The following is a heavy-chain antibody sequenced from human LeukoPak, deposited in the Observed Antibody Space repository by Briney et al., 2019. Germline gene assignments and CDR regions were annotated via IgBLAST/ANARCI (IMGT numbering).Heavy chain of an antibody. Sequence: ASGPTLVKPTQTLPLTCTFTGFSVTTNGVGVGWIRQPPGKALEWLAIMFWDGDKRYNASLRSRLTLTSDTSKNQVVLTMTNMDPVDTATYFCAHSLRRPGCRGGNCYYFDYWGQGILVAVST. CDR3: AHSLRRPGCRGGNCYYFDY. CDR2: MFWDGDK. J-gene: IGHJ4*02. D-gene: IGHD2-21*01. CDR1: GFSVTTNGVG. V-gene: IGHV2-5*02.